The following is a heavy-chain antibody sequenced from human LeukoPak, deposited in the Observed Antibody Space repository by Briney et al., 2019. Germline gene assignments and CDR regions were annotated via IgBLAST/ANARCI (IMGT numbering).Heavy chain of an antibody. CDR1: GFTFITYW. Sequence: GGSLRLSCAASGFTFITYWVHWVRQVPGRGLVWVSRVNREGTTSAYADSVKGRFTISRDNDKNTLYLQMNSLRVEDTAVYYCARDVDWILLDYCGQGTLVTVSS. CDR2: VNREGTTS. V-gene: IGHV3-74*01. CDR3: ARDVDWILLDY. D-gene: IGHD3-9*01. J-gene: IGHJ4*02.